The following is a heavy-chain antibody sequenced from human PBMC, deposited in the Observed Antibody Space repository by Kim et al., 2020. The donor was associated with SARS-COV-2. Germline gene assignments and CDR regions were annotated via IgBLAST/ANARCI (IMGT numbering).Heavy chain of an antibody. Sequence: TTYNPPLKSRVTISVDTSKNQFSLKLSSVTAADTAVYYCARGLQMVYNDYWGQGTLVTVSS. D-gene: IGHD2-8*01. CDR2: T. CDR3: ARGLQMVYNDY. J-gene: IGHJ4*02. V-gene: IGHV4-34*01.